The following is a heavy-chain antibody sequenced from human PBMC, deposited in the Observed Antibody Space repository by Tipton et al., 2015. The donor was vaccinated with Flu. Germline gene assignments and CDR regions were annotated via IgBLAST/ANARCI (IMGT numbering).Heavy chain of an antibody. D-gene: IGHD3-10*01. J-gene: IGHJ5*02. CDR1: GLTVSSNY. V-gene: IGHV3-66*01. Sequence: SLRLSCAASGLTVSSNYMSWVRQAPGKGLEWVSLIDADNTTYYADSVTGRFTISRDNSKNSLYLQMHSLTADDTAIYYCARVDTYYYNAYTPRGWFDPWGQGTLVTVSS. CDR3: ARVDTYYYNAYTPRGWFDP. CDR2: IDADNTT.